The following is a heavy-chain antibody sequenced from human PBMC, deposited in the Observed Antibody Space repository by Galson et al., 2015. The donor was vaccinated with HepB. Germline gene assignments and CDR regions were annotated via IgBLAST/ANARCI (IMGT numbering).Heavy chain of an antibody. D-gene: IGHD1-26*01. J-gene: IGHJ4*02. V-gene: IGHV4-34*01. CDR3: VREVGATGFDY. CDR2: VNDSGST. CDR1: RGSFSGFY. Sequence: LSLTCAVYRGSFSGFYWRWIRQPPGKGLAWIGEVNDSGSTNYNPSLQSRVTISVDTSRNHFPLKLNSVTAADKGVYYCVREVGATGFDYWGQGTLVTVSS.